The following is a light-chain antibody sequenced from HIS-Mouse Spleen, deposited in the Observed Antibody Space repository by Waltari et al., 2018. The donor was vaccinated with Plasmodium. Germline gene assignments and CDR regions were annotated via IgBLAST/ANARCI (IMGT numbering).Light chain of an antibody. CDR1: ALPNQY. Sequence: SYELTQPPSVSVSPGQTARITCSGDALPNQYAYWYQQKPGQAPVLVIYKDSERPSGIPERVSGSSSGTTVTLTISGVQAEDEADYYCQSADSSGTYRVFGGGTKLTVL. V-gene: IGLV3-25*03. CDR2: KDS. CDR3: QSADSSGTYRV. J-gene: IGLJ2*01.